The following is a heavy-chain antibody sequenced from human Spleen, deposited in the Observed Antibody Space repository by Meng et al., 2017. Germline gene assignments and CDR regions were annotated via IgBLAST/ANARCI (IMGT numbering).Heavy chain of an antibody. D-gene: IGHD2-15*01. J-gene: IGHJ4*02. CDR1: GFTFSSYS. Sequence: EVQLVESGGGLVKPGGSLRLSCVVSGFTFSSYSMNWVRQAPGKGLEWVSSISSSSSTYADSVKGRFTISRDNAKNSLFLQMNSLRAEDTAMYYCARGRVVVAAAPSDYWGQGTLVTVSS. V-gene: IGHV3-21*01. CDR3: ARGRVVVAAAPSDY. CDR2: ISSSSS.